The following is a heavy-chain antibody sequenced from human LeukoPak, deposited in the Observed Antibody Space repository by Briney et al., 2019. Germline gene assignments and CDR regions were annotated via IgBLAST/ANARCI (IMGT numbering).Heavy chain of an antibody. Sequence: GGSLRLSCVASGFTVSSNYMSWVRQAPGKGLEWLADIGNSDGRTYYADSVKGRFTISRDTSQNTLYLQMNSLRTEDTAVYYCARSMSGFDYWGQGTLVTVSS. CDR2: IGNSDGRT. CDR1: GFTVSSNY. J-gene: IGHJ4*02. D-gene: IGHD2-8*01. CDR3: ARSMSGFDY. V-gene: IGHV3-53*01.